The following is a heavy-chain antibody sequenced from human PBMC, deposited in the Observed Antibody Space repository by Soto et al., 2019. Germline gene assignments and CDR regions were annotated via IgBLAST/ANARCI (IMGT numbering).Heavy chain of an antibody. V-gene: IGHV4-39*01. CDR2: IYYSGST. CDR3: ARPLAVSWFDP. D-gene: IGHD6-19*01. Sequence: SETLSLTCTVSGGSISSSSYYWGWIRQPPGKGLEWIGSIYYSGSTYYNPSLKSRVTISVDTSKNQFSLKLSSVTAADTAVYYCARPLAVSWFDPWGQGTLVTVSS. J-gene: IGHJ5*02. CDR1: GGSISSSSYY.